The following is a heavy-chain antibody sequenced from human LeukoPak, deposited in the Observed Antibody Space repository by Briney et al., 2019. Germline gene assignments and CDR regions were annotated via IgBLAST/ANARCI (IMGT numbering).Heavy chain of an antibody. CDR2: IIEDGSEK. CDR3: ARVTGYSYGYPPNVHYYGMDV. V-gene: IGHV3-7*01. J-gene: IGHJ6*02. D-gene: IGHD5-18*01. CDR1: GFTFSSYW. Sequence: PGGSLRLSCAASGFTFSSYWMSWVRQAPGKGLEWVGNIIEDGSEKYYVDSVKGRFTISRDNAKNSLFLQMNSLRAEDTAVYYCARVTGYSYGYPPNVHYYGMDVWGQGTTVTVSS.